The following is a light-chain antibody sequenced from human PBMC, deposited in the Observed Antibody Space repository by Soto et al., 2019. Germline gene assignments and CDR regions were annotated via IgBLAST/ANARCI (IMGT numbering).Light chain of an antibody. CDR1: TSDVGGYNY. CDR2: EVT. Sequence: QSALTQPASVSGSPGQSITISCTGTTSDVGGYNYVSWYQQHPGKAPKLMIYEVTNRPSGVSNSFSGSKSANTASLPIYGLQAEDEAHYYCTSYTDRKNLVFGNVTKVSVL. CDR3: TSYTDRKNLV. J-gene: IGLJ1*01. V-gene: IGLV2-14*01.